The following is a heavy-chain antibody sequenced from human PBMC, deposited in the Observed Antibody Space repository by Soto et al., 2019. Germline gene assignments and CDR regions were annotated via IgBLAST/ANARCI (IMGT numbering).Heavy chain of an antibody. CDR1: GGSFSSGDYY. CDR2: IYYTGST. CDR3: ARIHFGDEPSYYYYGMDV. Sequence: SETLSLTCTVSGGSFSSGDYYWSWVRQPPGKGLEWIGYIYYTGSTFNNPSLKSQVSISIDTFKTQFSLKLSSVTAADTAVYYCARIHFGDEPSYYYYGMDVWGQGTTVTVSS. V-gene: IGHV4-30-4*01. D-gene: IGHD4-17*01. J-gene: IGHJ6*02.